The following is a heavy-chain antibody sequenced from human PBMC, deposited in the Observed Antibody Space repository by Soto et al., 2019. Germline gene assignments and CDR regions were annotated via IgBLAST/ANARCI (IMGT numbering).Heavy chain of an antibody. CDR1: GGTFSRYA. D-gene: IGHD2-15*01. CDR3: ARQVVVAAVFRYYYYGMDV. Sequence: QVQLVQSGAEVKKPGCSVKVSCKASGGTFSRYAISWVRRAPGQGLECMGGIIPIFGTANYAQKFQGRVTITADESTSTAYMELSSLRSEDTAVYYCARQVVVAAVFRYYYYGMDVWGQGTTVTVSS. V-gene: IGHV1-69*01. CDR2: IIPIFGTA. J-gene: IGHJ6*02.